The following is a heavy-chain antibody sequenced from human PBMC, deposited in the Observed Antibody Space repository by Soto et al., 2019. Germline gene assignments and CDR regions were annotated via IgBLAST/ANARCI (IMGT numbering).Heavy chain of an antibody. D-gene: IGHD3-10*01. CDR2: INAGSGYT. V-gene: IGHV1-3*01. J-gene: IGHJ4*02. CDR3: ARARFYGSGTFNYFDY. Sequence: QVQLVQSGAELKKTGASVKVSCEDSGYTFTSHAIHWVRQAPGQRLEWVGWINAGSGYTKYSQKFQDRVTITRDSSASAAYMELSSLRSDDTAVYYCARARFYGSGTFNYFDYWGQGTLVSVSS. CDR1: GYTFTSHA.